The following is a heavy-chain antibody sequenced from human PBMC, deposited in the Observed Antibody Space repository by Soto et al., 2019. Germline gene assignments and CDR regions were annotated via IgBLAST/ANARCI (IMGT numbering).Heavy chain of an antibody. CDR1: GFTVSSNY. V-gene: IGHV3-66*01. CDR3: AKDLQRWTFDYYYGMDV. Sequence: PGGSLRLSCAASGFTVSSNYMSWVRQAPGKGLEWVSVIYSGGSTYYADSVKGRFTISRDNSKNTLYLQMNSLRAEDTAVYYCAKDLQRWTFDYYYGMDVWGQGTTVTVSS. J-gene: IGHJ6*02. CDR2: IYSGGST. D-gene: IGHD1-1*01.